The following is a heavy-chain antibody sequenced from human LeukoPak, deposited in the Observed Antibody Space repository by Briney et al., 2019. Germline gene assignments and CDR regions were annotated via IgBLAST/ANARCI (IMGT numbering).Heavy chain of an antibody. CDR1: GFTLSDYY. Sequence: GGSLRLSCAASGFTLSDYYMSWIRQAPGKGLEWVSYISSSGSTIDYADSVKGRLTISRDNAKNSLYLQMSSLRAEDTAVYYCARRRDFFDYWGQGTLVTVSS. J-gene: IGHJ4*02. CDR3: ARRRDFFDY. V-gene: IGHV3-11*01. CDR2: ISSSGSTI.